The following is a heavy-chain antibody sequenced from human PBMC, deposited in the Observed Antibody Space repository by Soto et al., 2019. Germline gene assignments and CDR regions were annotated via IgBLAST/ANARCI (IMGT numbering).Heavy chain of an antibody. CDR3: AIGTNYDILTGYNYYGMDV. D-gene: IGHD3-9*01. Sequence: GASVKVSCKASGGTFSSYAISWVRQAPGQGLEWMGGIIPIFGTANYAQKFQGRVTITADKSTSTAYMELSSLRSEDTAVYYCAIGTNYDILTGYNYYGMDVWGQGTTVTVSS. J-gene: IGHJ6*02. V-gene: IGHV1-69*06. CDR2: IIPIFGTA. CDR1: GGTFSSYA.